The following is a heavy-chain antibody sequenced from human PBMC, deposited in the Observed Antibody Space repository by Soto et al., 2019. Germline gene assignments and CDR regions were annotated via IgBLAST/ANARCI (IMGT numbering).Heavy chain of an antibody. CDR3: AKDPRYMNGGYGRFDP. D-gene: IGHD3-9*01. Sequence: ASVKVSCKASGYTSNNYGISWVRQAPGQGLEWMGWISAYNGNTNYAQKFQGRVTMTTDTSTSTAYMELRSLRSDETAVYYCAKDPRYMNGGYGRFDPWGQGTLVTVSS. V-gene: IGHV1-18*01. J-gene: IGHJ5*02. CDR1: GYTSNNYG. CDR2: ISAYNGNT.